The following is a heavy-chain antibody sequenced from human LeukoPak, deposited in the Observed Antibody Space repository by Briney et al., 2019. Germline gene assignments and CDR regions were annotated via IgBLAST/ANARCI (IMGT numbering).Heavy chain of an antibody. CDR3: TRGLLRGNAFDI. Sequence: PGRSLRLSCTGSGFTFGDYAMSWFRQAPGKGLEWVSVIRSKRYGGTAEDAASVKGRFTISRDDSKSIAYLQMNSLQTEATALYFCTRGLLRGNAFDIWGQGTMVTVSS. CDR2: IRSKRYGGTA. D-gene: IGHD2/OR15-2a*01. V-gene: IGHV3-49*03. J-gene: IGHJ3*02. CDR1: GFTFGDYA.